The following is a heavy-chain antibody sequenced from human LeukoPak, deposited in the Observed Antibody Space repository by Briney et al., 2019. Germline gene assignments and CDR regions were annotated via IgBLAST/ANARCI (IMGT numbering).Heavy chain of an antibody. J-gene: IGHJ3*02. CDR2: ITGSSSYM. D-gene: IGHD6-13*01. Sequence: GGSLRLSCAASGFTFSDYSMNWVRQAPGKGLEWVSSITGSSSYMYYADSVKGRFTISRDNAKNSLYLQMNSLRAEDTALYYCARGGYSGSWLYAFDIWGQGTMVTVSS. CDR1: GFTFSDYS. CDR3: ARGGYSGSWLYAFDI. V-gene: IGHV3-21*01.